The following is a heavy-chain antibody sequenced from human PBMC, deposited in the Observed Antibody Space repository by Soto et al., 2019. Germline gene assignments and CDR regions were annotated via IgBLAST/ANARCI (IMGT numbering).Heavy chain of an antibody. CDR2: INAFDDDT. J-gene: IGHJ3*02. Sequence: QAQLEQSGPEVKRPGASLKVSCKASAYTFTSYHSSWVRQAPGQGLEWIGWINAFDDDTDYSQKFQDRVTMTAHRSTDTAYLDLRSLGSDDTAIYYCARNLYGRAFDIWGQGTMVTVSS. CDR1: AYTFTSYH. D-gene: IGHD2-8*01. CDR3: ARNLYGRAFDI. V-gene: IGHV1-18*04.